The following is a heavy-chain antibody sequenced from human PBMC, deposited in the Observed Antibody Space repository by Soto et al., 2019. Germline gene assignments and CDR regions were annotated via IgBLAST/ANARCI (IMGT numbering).Heavy chain of an antibody. CDR3: AKEFHSWNYFDY. V-gene: IGHV3-30*18. D-gene: IGHD1-20*01. Sequence: GGSLRLSCEASGFTFSSSGMHWVRQAPGKGLEWVAVISYDGSNKFYADSVKGRFTISRDNFRNTLYLQMNSLRAEDTAVYYCAKEFHSWNYFDYWGQGTLVTVSS. J-gene: IGHJ4*02. CDR1: GFTFSSSG. CDR2: ISYDGSNK.